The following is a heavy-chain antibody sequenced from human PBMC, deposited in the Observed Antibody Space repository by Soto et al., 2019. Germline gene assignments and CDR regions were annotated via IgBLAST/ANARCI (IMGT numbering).Heavy chain of an antibody. D-gene: IGHD2-2*01. CDR1: GFTFSSYW. CDR2: IKQDGSEK. CDR3: ARDPYCSSTSCLENI. V-gene: IGHV3-7*01. Sequence: GGSLRLSCAASGFTFSSYWMSWVRQAPGKGLEWVANIKQDGSEKYYVDSVKGRFTISRDNAKNSLYLQMNSLRAEDTAVYYCARDPYCSSTSCLENIWGQGTLVTVSS. J-gene: IGHJ4*02.